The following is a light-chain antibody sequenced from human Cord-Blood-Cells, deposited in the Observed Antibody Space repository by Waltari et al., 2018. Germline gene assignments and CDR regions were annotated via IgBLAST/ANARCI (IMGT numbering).Light chain of an antibody. CDR2: DVS. CDR3: SSYTSSRGVV. CDR1: SSDVGGYNY. J-gene: IGLJ2*01. Sequence: QSALTQPASVSGSPGQSITISCTGTSSDVGGYNYVSWYQQHPGKAPKLMIYDVSKRPSGVSNRFPGSKSGNTASLTISGLQAEDEADYYCSSYTSSRGVVFGGGTKLTVL. V-gene: IGLV2-14*01.